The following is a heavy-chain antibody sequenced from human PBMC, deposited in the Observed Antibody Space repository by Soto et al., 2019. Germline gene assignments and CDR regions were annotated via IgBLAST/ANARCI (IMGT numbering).Heavy chain of an antibody. CDR2: ISGSGGST. D-gene: IGHD1-7*01. CDR3: AKCKPGYNWNYLSYFDY. Sequence: GGSLRLSCAASGFTFSSYAMSWVRQAPGKGLEWVSAISGSGGSTYYADSVKGRFTISRDNSKNTLYLQMNSLRAEDTAVYYCAKCKPGYNWNYLSYFDYWGQGTLVTVSS. J-gene: IGHJ4*02. CDR1: GFTFSSYA. V-gene: IGHV3-23*01.